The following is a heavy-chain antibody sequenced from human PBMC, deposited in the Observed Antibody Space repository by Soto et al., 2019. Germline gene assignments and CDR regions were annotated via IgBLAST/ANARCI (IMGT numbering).Heavy chain of an antibody. CDR2: IKSTTDGETT. CDR1: GFTVTNVW. J-gene: IGHJ4*02. CDR3: SHGYAQYFES. D-gene: IGHD5-18*01. V-gene: IGHV3-15*07. Sequence: EVQLVESGGGLVKPGGSLRLSCAVSGFTVTNVWMNWVRQAPGKGLEWVGRIKSTTDGETTDYAAPVKGRFSISRNDSRNTLFLQMNSLKTEDTAVYYCSHGYAQYFESWGQGTLVTVSS.